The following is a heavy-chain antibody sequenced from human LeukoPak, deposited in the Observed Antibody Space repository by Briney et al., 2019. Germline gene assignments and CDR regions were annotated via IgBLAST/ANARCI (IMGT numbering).Heavy chain of an antibody. J-gene: IGHJ3*02. CDR2: MNPNSGNA. D-gene: IGHD3-10*01. CDR1: GYTFTSYD. Sequence: ASVKVSCKASGYTFTSYDINWLRQATVQGLEWMGWMNPNSGNAGYAQKFQGRVTITRNTSISTAYMELSSLRSENTAVYYCARARDNVLLWFGALLYAFDIGGKGTMVTVSS. CDR3: ARARDNVLLWFGALLYAFDI. V-gene: IGHV1-8*01.